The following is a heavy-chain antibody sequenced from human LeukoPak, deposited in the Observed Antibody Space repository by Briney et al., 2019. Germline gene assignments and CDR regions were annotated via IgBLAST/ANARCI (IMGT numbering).Heavy chain of an antibody. D-gene: IGHD3-3*01. CDR1: GYSFTSYW. Sequence: GESLNISCKGSGYSFTSYWIGWVRQMPGKGLEWMGIIYPGDSDTRYSPSFQGQVTISADKSISTAYLQWSSRKASDTAMYYCAITRRFLEWQNIDYWGQGTLVTVSS. CDR2: IYPGDSDT. CDR3: AITRRFLEWQNIDY. J-gene: IGHJ4*02. V-gene: IGHV5-51*01.